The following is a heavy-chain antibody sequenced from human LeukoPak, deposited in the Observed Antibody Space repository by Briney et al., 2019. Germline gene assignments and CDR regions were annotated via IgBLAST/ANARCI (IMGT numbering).Heavy chain of an antibody. J-gene: IGHJ4*02. D-gene: IGHD6-13*01. CDR1: GFTFSNYG. Sequence: AGGSLRLSCVVSGFTFSNYGMNWVRQAPGEGLQWVSTISRSSDRTYYADSVTGRFTISRDNSKNTLYLQMNSLRAEDTAVYYCAAARQQQYDYWGQGTLVTVSS. CDR3: AAARQQQYDY. CDR2: ISRSSDRT. V-gene: IGHV3-23*01.